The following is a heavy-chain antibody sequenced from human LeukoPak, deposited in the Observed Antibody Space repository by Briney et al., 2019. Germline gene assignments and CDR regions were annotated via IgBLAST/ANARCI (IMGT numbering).Heavy chain of an antibody. CDR1: VFTFSSYA. D-gene: IGHD2-2*01. Sequence: GGALTLSCAASVFTFSSYAMSWVRQAPGKGLEWVSAISGSGGRTYYADSVNGRFTISRDNSKKTLYLQMNSLRAEDTAVYYSAKDRVPAAARPRSEDYWGQGTLVTVSS. V-gene: IGHV3-23*01. CDR3: AKDRVPAAARPRSEDY. CDR2: ISGSGGRT. J-gene: IGHJ4*02.